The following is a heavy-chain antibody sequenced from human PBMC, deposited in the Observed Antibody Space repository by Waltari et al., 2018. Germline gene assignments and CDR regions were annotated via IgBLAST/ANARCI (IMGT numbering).Heavy chain of an antibody. CDR2: IYYSGGT. D-gene: IGHD3-16*02. J-gene: IGHJ4*02. CDR3: AREAVDDYIWGSYRASPDY. CDR1: GGSISSSSYY. V-gene: IGHV4-39*07. Sequence: QLQLQESGPGLVKPSETLSLTCTVSGGSISSSSYYWGWIRQPPGKGLEWIGSIYYSGGTYDNPALKSRVNISVDTSKNQFSLKLSSGTAADTAVYYCAREAVDDYIWGSYRASPDYWGQGTLVTVSS.